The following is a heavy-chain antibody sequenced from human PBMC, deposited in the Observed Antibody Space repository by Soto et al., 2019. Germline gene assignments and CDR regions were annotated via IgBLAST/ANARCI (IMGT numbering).Heavy chain of an antibody. V-gene: IGHV1-8*01. CDR2: MNPNSGNT. Sequence: ASVKVSCKASGFTFTSYDINWVRQATGQGLEWMGWMNPNSGNTGYAQKFQGRVTMTRNTSISTAYMELSSLRSEDTAVYYCARGLLLWFGEKSYAFDIWGQGTMVTVSS. D-gene: IGHD3-10*01. CDR3: ARGLLLWFGEKSYAFDI. J-gene: IGHJ3*02. CDR1: GFTFTSYD.